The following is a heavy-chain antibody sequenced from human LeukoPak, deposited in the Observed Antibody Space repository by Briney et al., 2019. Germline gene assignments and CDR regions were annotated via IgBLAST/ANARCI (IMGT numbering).Heavy chain of an antibody. CDR3: ARDPGGAGDSAVDY. V-gene: IGHV3-21*01. J-gene: IGHJ4*02. CDR1: GFTFSSYS. D-gene: IGHD3-10*01. CDR2: ISSSSSYI. Sequence: PGGSLRLSCAASGFTFSSYSMNWVRQAPGKGLEGVSSISSSSSYIYYADSVKGRFTISRDNAKNSLFLQMKSMRAEDTAVYYCARDPGGAGDSAVDYWGQGTLVTVSS.